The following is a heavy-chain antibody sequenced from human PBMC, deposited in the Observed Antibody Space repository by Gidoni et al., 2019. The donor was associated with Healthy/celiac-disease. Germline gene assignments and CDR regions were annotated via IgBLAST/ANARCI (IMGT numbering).Heavy chain of an antibody. J-gene: IGHJ4*02. CDR1: GDSVPSNSAA. V-gene: IGHV6-1*01. Sequence: QVQLQQSGPGLVTPSQTLSLTCAITGDSVPSNSAAGNWIRQSPSRGLEWLGRTYYRSKWYNDYAVSVKSRITINPDTSKNQFSMQLNSVTPEDTAVYYCARAGIAVAGIPPGYFDYWGQGTLVTVSS. CDR2: TYYRSKWYN. D-gene: IGHD6-19*01. CDR3: ARAGIAVAGIPPGYFDY.